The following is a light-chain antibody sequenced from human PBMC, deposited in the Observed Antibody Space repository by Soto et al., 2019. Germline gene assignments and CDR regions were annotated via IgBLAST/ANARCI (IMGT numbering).Light chain of an antibody. J-gene: IGKJ1*01. V-gene: IGKV3-20*01. Sequence: IVLAQSPGTLFLSPGERTPLSSGASQSVSSSYLAWYHHKPGQPPRLLIYGASSRATGIPDRFSGSGSGTDFTLTISRLEPEDFAVYYCQQYGSSPGTFGQGTKVDIK. CDR2: GAS. CDR1: QSVSSSY. CDR3: QQYGSSPGT.